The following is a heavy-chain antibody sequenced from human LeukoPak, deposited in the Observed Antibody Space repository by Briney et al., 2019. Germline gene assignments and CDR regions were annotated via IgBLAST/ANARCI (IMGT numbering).Heavy chain of an antibody. D-gene: IGHD2-15*01. CDR1: GGSFSGYY. CDR3: ASGLGVVVVAATSYYFDY. Sequence: PSETLSLTCAVYGGSFSGYYWSWIRQPPGKGLEWIGEINHSGSTNYNPSLKSRVTISVDTSKNQFSLKLSSVTAADTAVYYCASGLGVVVVAATSYYFDYWGQGTLVTVSS. CDR2: INHSGST. V-gene: IGHV4-34*01. J-gene: IGHJ4*02.